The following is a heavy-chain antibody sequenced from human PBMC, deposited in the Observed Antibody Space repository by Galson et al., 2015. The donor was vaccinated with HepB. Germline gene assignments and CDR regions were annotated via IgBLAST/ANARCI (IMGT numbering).Heavy chain of an antibody. CDR3: ARENRSSGTDN. CDR1: GFTFSTYS. CDR2: ISYDGSNK. V-gene: IGHV3-30-3*01. D-gene: IGHD3-22*01. Sequence: SLRLSCAASGFTFSTYSMCWVRQAPGKGLDWVALISYDGSNKDYADSVKGRFTVSRDNSKNSLYLQLNSLRPDDTAVYYCARENRSSGTDNWGQGTLVTVSS. J-gene: IGHJ4*02.